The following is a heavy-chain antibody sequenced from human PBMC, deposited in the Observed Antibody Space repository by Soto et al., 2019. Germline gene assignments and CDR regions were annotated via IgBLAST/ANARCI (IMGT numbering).Heavy chain of an antibody. V-gene: IGHV3-23*01. CDR1: GFTFKNYA. CDR2: IGGSGGIT. J-gene: IGHJ6*02. D-gene: IGHD4-17*01. CDR3: AKDRLGDYYYYGMDV. Sequence: EVQLLESGGGLVQPGGSLRLSCTASGFTFKNYAMNWVRQTPGKGLEWVSSIGGSGGITYYADSVKGRFTISRDNSKNTLYVQMNSLRAEDTAVYYCAKDRLGDYYYYGMDVWDQGTTVTVSS.